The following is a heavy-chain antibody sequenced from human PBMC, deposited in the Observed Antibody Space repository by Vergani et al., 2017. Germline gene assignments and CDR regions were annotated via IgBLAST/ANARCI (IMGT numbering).Heavy chain of an antibody. CDR3: ASSSLGYCGGXSCYYPYYYYGMDV. D-gene: IGHD2-15*01. CDR1: GYTFTSYD. CDR2: MNPNSGNT. Sequence: QVQLVQPGAEVKKPGASVKVSCKASGYTFTSYDINWVRQATGQGLEWMGWMNPNSGNTGDAQKFQGRVTITRNTSISTAYMELSSLRSEDTAVYYCASSSLGYCGGXSCYYPYYYYGMDVWGQGTTVTVSS. V-gene: IGHV1-8*03. J-gene: IGHJ6*02.